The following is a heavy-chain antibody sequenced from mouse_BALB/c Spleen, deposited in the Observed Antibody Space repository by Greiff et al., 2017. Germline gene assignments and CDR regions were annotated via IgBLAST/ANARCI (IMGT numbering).Heavy chain of an antibody. D-gene: IGHD2-3*01. CDR3: AMSIYDGYSFDY. J-gene: IGHJ2*01. CDR2: ISTYYGDA. Sequence: QVQLQQSGAELVRPGVSVKISCKGSGYTFTDYAMHWVKQSHAKSLEWIGVISTYYGDASYNQKFKGKATMTVDKSSSTAYMELARLTSEDSAIYYCAMSIYDGYSFDYWGQGTTLTVSS. CDR1: GYTFTDYA. V-gene: IGHV1S137*01.